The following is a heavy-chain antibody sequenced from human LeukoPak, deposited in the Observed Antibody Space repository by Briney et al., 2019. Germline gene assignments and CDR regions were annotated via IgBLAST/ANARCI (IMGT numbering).Heavy chain of an antibody. Sequence: GGSLRLSCAPSGFSFSSYSMNWVRHAPEKGLEWVSYIISSSSTIYYADSVKGRFTISRDNAKNSLYLQMNSLRDEDTAVYYCVRDHLSTAVTNPLDYWGQGTLATVSS. CDR1: GFSFSSYS. CDR3: VRDHLSTAVTNPLDY. V-gene: IGHV3-48*02. J-gene: IGHJ4*02. CDR2: IISSSSTI. D-gene: IGHD4-17*01.